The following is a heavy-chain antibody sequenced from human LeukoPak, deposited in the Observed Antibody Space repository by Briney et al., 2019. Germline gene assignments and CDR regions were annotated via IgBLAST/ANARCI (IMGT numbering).Heavy chain of an antibody. CDR2: INPNSGGT. Sequence: ASVKVSCKASGYTFTGYYMHWVRQAPGQGLEWMGWINPNSGGTNYAQKFQGRVTMTRDTSISTAYMELSRLRSDDTAVYYCARGRDYDFWGGYYGYWGQGTLVTVSS. CDR3: ARGRDYDFWGGYYGY. J-gene: IGHJ4*02. CDR1: GYTFTGYY. V-gene: IGHV1-2*02. D-gene: IGHD3-3*01.